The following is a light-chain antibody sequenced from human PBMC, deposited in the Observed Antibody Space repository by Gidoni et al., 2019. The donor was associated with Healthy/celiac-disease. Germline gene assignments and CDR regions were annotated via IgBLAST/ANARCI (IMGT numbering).Light chain of an antibody. J-gene: IGLJ2*01. CDR1: ALPKQY. CDR3: QSADSSGTRGV. Sequence: SYELTKPPSVSVSPGQTARITCSGDALPKQYAYWYQQKPGQAPVLVIYKDSERPSGIPERFSGSSSGTTVTLTISGVQAEDEADYDCQSADSSGTRGVFGGGTKLTVL. CDR2: KDS. V-gene: IGLV3-25*03.